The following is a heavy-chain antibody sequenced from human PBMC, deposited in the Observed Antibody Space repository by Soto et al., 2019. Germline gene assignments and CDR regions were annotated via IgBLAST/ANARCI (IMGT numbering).Heavy chain of an antibody. V-gene: IGHV3-23*01. Sequence: GGSLRLSCAASGFTFSSYAMSWVRQAPGKGLEWVSAISGSGGSTYYADSVKGRFTISRDNSKNTLYLQMNSLRAEDTAVYYCAKDTTAMPYWSHSMDVWGQGTTVTVSS. CDR1: GFTFSSYA. CDR2: ISGSGGST. CDR3: AKDTTAMPYWSHSMDV. D-gene: IGHD5-18*01. J-gene: IGHJ6*02.